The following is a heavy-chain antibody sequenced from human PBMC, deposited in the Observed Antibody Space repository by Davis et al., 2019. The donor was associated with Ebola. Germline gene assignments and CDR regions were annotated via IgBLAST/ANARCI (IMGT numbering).Heavy chain of an antibody. J-gene: IGHJ5*02. V-gene: IGHV3-48*02. Sequence: PGGSLRLSCAASGFTFSSYSMNWVRQTPGKGLERVSYISSSTSTIYYADSVKGRFTISRDNAKNSLYLQMNSLRDEDTAVYYCARARGTSGWYGDNWFDPWGQGTLVTVSS. CDR1: GFTFSSYS. CDR3: ARARGTSGWYGDNWFDP. D-gene: IGHD6-19*01. CDR2: ISSSTSTI.